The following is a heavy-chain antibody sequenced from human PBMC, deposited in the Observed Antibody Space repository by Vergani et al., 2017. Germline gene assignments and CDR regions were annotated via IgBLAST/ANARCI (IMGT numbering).Heavy chain of an antibody. CDR1: GFTFSDYA. Sequence: EMQLLESGGGLVQPGGSLRLSCAASGFTFSDYAMNWGRQAPGKGLEWVSSISGSGGNTYYADSVKGRFTISRDNSKNVLSLQMNSLRAEDTAVYYCAKQGCTSATCYTNFLGQGTLVTVSS. CDR3: AKQGCTSATCYTNF. V-gene: IGHV3-23*01. J-gene: IGHJ4*02. D-gene: IGHD2-2*02. CDR2: ISGSGGNT.